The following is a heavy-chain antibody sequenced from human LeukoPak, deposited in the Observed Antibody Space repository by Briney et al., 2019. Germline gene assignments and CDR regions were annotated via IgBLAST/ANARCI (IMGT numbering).Heavy chain of an antibody. J-gene: IGHJ5*02. CDR3: ARGPAAANWFDP. CDR2: INPNSGGT. CDR1: GYTFTGYY. Sequence: ASVKVSCKASGYTFTGYYMHWVRQAAGQGLEWMGWINPNSGGTNYAQKFQGRVTMTRDTSISTAYMELSRLRSDDTAVYYCARGPAAANWFDPWGQRTLVTVSS. V-gene: IGHV1-2*02. D-gene: IGHD2-2*01.